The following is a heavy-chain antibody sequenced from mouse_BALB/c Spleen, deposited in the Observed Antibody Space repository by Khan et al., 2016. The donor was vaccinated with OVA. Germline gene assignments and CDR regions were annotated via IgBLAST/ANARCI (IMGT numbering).Heavy chain of an antibody. Sequence: QVQLKESGPGLVAPSQSLSITCTVSGFSLTSYDISWIRQPPGKGLEWLGVIWTDGGTNYNSAFMSRLSLNKDNSKSQVFLKMNSLQTDDTAIYYCVRRGHYYGSFYWYFDVWGAWTTVTVSS. V-gene: IGHV2-9-2*01. CDR1: GFSLTSYD. D-gene: IGHD1-1*01. CDR2: IWTDGGT. J-gene: IGHJ1*01. CDR3: VRRGHYYGSFYWYFDV.